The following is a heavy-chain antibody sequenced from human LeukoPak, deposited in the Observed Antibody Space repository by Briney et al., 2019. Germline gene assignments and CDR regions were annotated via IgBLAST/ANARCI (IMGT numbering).Heavy chain of an antibody. Sequence: SETLSLTCAVYGGSFSGYCWSWIRQPPGKGLEWIGEINHSGSTNHNPSLKSRVTISVDTSKNRFSLKLSSVTAADTAVHYCARGYDSSGYYYFIWGQGTLVTVSS. D-gene: IGHD3-22*01. CDR1: GGSFSGYC. J-gene: IGHJ4*02. CDR2: INHSGST. CDR3: ARGYDSSGYYYFI. V-gene: IGHV4-34*01.